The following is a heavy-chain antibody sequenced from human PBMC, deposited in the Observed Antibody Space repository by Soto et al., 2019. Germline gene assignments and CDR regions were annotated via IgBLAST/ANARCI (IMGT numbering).Heavy chain of an antibody. Sequence: GGSLRLSCAASGFTFDDYAMHWVRQAPGKGLEWVSLISGDGGSTYYADSVKGRFTISRDNSKNSLYLQMNSLRTEDTALYYCAKVFTLYGSGSYYNYYGMDVWGQGTTVTVSS. CDR3: AKVFTLYGSGSYYNYYGMDV. V-gene: IGHV3-43*02. CDR1: GFTFDDYA. D-gene: IGHD3-10*01. J-gene: IGHJ6*02. CDR2: ISGDGGST.